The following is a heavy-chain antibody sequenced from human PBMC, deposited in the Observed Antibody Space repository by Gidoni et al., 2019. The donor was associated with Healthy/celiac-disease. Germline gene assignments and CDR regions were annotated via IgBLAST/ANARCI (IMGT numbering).Heavy chain of an antibody. J-gene: IGHJ6*02. CDR1: GFTFRSYG. D-gene: IGHD3-10*01. V-gene: IGHV3-30*18. Sequence: QVQLVESGGGVVQPGRSLSLSCAASGFTFRSYGMHWVRQAPGKGLEWVAVISYDGSNKYYADSVKGRFTISRDNSKNTLYLQMNSLRAEDTAVYYCAKDHHYSDVWGQGTTVTVSS. CDR2: ISYDGSNK. CDR3: AKDHHYSDV.